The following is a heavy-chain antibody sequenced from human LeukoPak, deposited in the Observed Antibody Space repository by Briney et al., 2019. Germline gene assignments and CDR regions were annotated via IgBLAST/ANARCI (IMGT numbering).Heavy chain of an antibody. CDR1: GFTFSTYP. Sequence: GGSLRLSCAASGFTFSTYPMHWVRQAPGKGLEWVAVVSYDGSNKYYADSVKGRFTISRDNSKSTLYLQMNSLRAEDTAVYYCARGGIAARPKGDAFDIWGQGTMVTVSS. J-gene: IGHJ3*02. CDR2: VSYDGSNK. D-gene: IGHD6-6*01. CDR3: ARGGIAARPKGDAFDI. V-gene: IGHV3-30-3*01.